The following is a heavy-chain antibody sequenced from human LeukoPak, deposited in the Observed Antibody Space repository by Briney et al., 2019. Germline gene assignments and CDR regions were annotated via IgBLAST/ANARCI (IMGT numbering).Heavy chain of an antibody. CDR2: ISYDGSNK. CDR1: GFPFSRHG. CDR3: GKDMARIYYYGSGEIDY. Sequence: GGSLRLSCAASGFPFSRHGMHWVRQVPGKGLEWLAVISYDGSNKAYADSVRGRFTISRDNSNNTLHLQMNSLRAEDTAVYYCGKDMARIYYYGSGEIDYWGQGTLVTVSS. V-gene: IGHV3-30*18. D-gene: IGHD3-10*01. J-gene: IGHJ4*02.